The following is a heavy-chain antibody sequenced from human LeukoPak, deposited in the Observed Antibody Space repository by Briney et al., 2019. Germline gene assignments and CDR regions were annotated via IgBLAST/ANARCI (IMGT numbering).Heavy chain of an antibody. V-gene: IGHV3-7*01. Sequence: GGSLRLSCAASGFTFSSYWMSWVRQAPGKGLEWVANIKQDGSEKYYVDSVKGRFTISRDNAKNSLYLQMNSLRAEDTAVCYCARGVGYYYDSSGYYQTFDYWGQGTLVTVSS. CDR3: ARGVGYYYDSSGYYQTFDY. D-gene: IGHD3-22*01. J-gene: IGHJ4*02. CDR2: IKQDGSEK. CDR1: GFTFSSYW.